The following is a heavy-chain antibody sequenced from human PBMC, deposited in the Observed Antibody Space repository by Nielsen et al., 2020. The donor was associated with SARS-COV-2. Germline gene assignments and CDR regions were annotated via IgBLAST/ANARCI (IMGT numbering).Heavy chain of an antibody. CDR1: GGSISSSNW. V-gene: IGHV4-4*02. CDR3: ARGQVATQFDY. Sequence: SETLSLTCAVSGGSISSSNWWSWVRQPPGKGLEWIGEIYHSGSTNYNPSLKSRVTISVDTSRNQFSLKLSSVTAADTAVYYCARGQVATQFDYWGQGTPVTVSS. D-gene: IGHD5-12*01. J-gene: IGHJ4*02. CDR2: IYHSGST.